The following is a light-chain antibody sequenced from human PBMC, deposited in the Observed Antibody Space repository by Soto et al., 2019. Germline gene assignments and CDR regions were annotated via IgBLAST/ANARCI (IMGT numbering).Light chain of an antibody. CDR3: QQYDTVPLT. CDR1: QDISNY. J-gene: IGKJ4*01. V-gene: IGKV1-33*01. CDR2: DAA. Sequence: DTQMTQSPSSLSASVGDRVTITCQASQDISNYLNWYQQKPGKAPKLLIYDAANLAAGVPSSFSGSGHGTDFTFTISSLQADDFATYYCQQYDTVPLTFGGGTTVDIK.